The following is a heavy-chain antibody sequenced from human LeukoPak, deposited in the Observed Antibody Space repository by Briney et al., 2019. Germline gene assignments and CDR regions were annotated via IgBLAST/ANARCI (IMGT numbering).Heavy chain of an antibody. V-gene: IGHV4-4*02. CDR1: GGSISGTNW. CDR3: SRESGAFSPFGY. Sequence: SGTLSLTCGVSGGSISGTNWWSWVRQPPGQGLEWIGEISLAGQTNYNPSLNGRVTMSLDKSSNQLSLNLTSVTAADTATYYCSRESGAFSPFGYWGQGTLVIVSS. J-gene: IGHJ4*02. D-gene: IGHD1-26*01. CDR2: ISLAGQT.